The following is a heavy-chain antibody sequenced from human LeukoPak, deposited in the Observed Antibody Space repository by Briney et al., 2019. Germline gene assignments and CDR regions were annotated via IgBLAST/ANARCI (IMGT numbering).Heavy chain of an antibody. CDR2: ISTYNGNT. D-gene: IGHD6-6*01. CDR3: AKDRWRDGSSSFDN. Sequence: ASVKVSCKAPGYTFTSYSINWVRQAPGQGLEWMGWISTYNGNTNYAQKLQGRVTMTTDTSTSTAYMELRSLRSDDTAVYYCAKDRWRDGSSSFDNWGQGTLVTVSS. J-gene: IGHJ4*02. CDR1: GYTFTSYS. V-gene: IGHV1-18*01.